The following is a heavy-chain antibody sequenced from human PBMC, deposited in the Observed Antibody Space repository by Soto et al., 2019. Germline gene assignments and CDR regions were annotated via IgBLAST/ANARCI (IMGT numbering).Heavy chain of an antibody. V-gene: IGHV4-34*01. CDR3: ARDRYRLMDV. CDR1: GGSFSGYY. CDR2: INHSGST. D-gene: IGHD2-2*02. J-gene: IGHJ6*04. Sequence: SETLSLTCAVYGGSFSGYYWSWIRQPPGKGLEWIGEINHSGSTNYNPSLKSRVTISVDTSKNQFSLKLSSVTAADTAVYYCARDRYRLMDVWGKGTTVTVSS.